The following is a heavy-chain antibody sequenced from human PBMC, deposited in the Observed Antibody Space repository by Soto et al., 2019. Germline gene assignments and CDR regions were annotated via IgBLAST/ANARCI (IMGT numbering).Heavy chain of an antibody. CDR3: ARDDASFDWLPHDY. V-gene: IGHV3-7*01. D-gene: IGHD3-9*01. CDR2: IKKDGSEK. CDR1: GFTFSSYW. J-gene: IGHJ4*02. Sequence: GGSLRLSCAASGFTFSSYWMSWVRQAPGKGLEWVANIKKDGSEKYYVDSVKGRFTISRDNAKNSLYLQMNSLRAEDTAVYYCARDDASFDWLPHDYWGQGTLVTVSS.